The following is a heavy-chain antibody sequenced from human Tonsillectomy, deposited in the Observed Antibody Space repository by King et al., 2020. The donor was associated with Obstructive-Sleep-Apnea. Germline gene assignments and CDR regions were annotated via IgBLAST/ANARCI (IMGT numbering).Heavy chain of an antibody. CDR2: IWYDGNKK. V-gene: IGHV3-30*04. D-gene: IGHD2-15*01. CDR3: ARGLGYCSGGSPCHFDY. J-gene: IGHJ4*02. Sequence: VQLVESGGGVVQPGRSLRLSCAASGFTFRSYPMHWVRQAPGKGLEWVAVIWYDGNKKYYADPVRGRFTISRDNSNNTLYLQMNSLRAEDTAVFYCARGLGYCSGGSPCHFDYWGQGTLITVSS. CDR1: GFTFRSYP.